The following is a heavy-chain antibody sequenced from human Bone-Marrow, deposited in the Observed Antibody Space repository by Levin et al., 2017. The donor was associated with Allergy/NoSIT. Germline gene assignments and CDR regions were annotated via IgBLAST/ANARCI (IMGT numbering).Heavy chain of an antibody. CDR2: IYHRDIV. CDR1: GYSINSGYN. D-gene: IGHD7-27*01. V-gene: IGHV4-38-2*02. Sequence: PSETLSLTCSVSGYSINSGYNWAWIRQSPGRGLEWIGSIYHRDIVYYNPSFEGRVHISVDASKYQFSLTLNSVTVADTAMYYCARDRRSAWGNFDFWGQGVLVSVSS. J-gene: IGHJ4*02. CDR3: ARDRRSAWGNFDF.